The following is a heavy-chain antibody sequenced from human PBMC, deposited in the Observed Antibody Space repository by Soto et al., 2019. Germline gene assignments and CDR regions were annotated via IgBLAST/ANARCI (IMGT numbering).Heavy chain of an antibody. CDR1: GFSLSTSGVG. CDR2: IFWDDDK. V-gene: IGHV2-5*02. CDR3: AHFKYWVGGADF. Sequence: QITLKESGPTLVKPTQTLTLTCTFSGFSLSTSGVGVGWIRQPPGKALEWLALIFWDDDKRSPSLKSRLTITKDISKNQVVLTMINMDPVDTATYYCAHFKYWVGGADFWGQGALVTVSS. D-gene: IGHD3-16*01. J-gene: IGHJ4*02.